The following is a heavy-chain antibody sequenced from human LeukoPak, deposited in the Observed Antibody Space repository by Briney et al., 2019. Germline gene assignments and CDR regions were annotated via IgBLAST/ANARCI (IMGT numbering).Heavy chain of an antibody. D-gene: IGHD3-10*01. CDR3: ARHQGMARVRRYFDY. J-gene: IGHJ4*02. CDR1: GGSISSSSYY. V-gene: IGHV4-39*01. Sequence: PSETLSLTCTVSGGSISSSSYYWGWIRQPPGKGLEWIGEINHSGSTNYNPSLKSRVTISVDTSKNQFSLKLSSVTAADTAAYYCARHQGMARVRRYFDYWGQGTLVTVSS. CDR2: INHSGST.